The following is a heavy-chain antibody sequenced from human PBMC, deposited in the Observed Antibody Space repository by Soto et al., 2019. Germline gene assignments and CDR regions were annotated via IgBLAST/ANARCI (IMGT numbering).Heavy chain of an antibody. D-gene: IGHD1-1*01. V-gene: IGHV4-34*01. CDR3: AREPATAKPEGVDF. Sequence: SETLSLTCAVYGGSFSGYYWSWIRQPPGKGLEWIGEINHSGSTNYNPSLKSRVAISVDTSKNQFSLKLRSGDTAVYYCAREPATAKPEGVDFWGQGTLVTVSS. J-gene: IGHJ4*02. CDR1: GGSFSGYY. CDR2: INHSGST.